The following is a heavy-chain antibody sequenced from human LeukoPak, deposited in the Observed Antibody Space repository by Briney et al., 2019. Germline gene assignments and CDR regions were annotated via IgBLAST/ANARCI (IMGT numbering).Heavy chain of an antibody. V-gene: IGHV4-39*01. CDR3: ASPGGVLLWFGELCY. Sequence: SETLSLTCTVSGGSISSSSYYWGWIRQPPGKGLEWIGSIYYSGSIYYNPSLKSRVTISVDTSKNQFSLKLSSVTAADTAVYYCASPGGVLLWFGELCYWGQGTLVTVSS. D-gene: IGHD3-10*01. CDR1: GGSISSSSYY. J-gene: IGHJ4*02. CDR2: IYYSGSI.